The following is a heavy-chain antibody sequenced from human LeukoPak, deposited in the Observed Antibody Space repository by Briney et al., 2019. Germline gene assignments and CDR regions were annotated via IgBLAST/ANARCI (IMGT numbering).Heavy chain of an antibody. CDR2: ISYDGSNK. CDR3: ARDQYNYYGSGSVPYFDY. D-gene: IGHD3-10*01. J-gene: IGHJ4*02. CDR1: RFTFSNYA. Sequence: GESLTLSCAASRFTFSNYAMHWVRQAPGKGLEWVAVISYDGSNKYYADSVKGRFTISRDNSKNTLYLQMNSLRAEDTAVYYCARDQYNYYGSGSVPYFDYWGQGTLVTVSS. V-gene: IGHV3-30-3*01.